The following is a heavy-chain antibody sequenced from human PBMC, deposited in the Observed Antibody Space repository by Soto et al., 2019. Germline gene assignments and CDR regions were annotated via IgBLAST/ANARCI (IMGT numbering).Heavy chain of an antibody. V-gene: IGHV1-3*01. D-gene: IGHD6-19*01. J-gene: IGHJ4*02. CDR3: ARDLAVGLVDY. CDR1: GYTFTSYA. Sequence: ASVKVSCKASGYTFTSYAMHWVRQAPGQRLEWMGWINAGNGNTKYSQKLQGRVTITRDTSASTAYMEVRSLRSDDTAVYYCARDLAVGLVDYWGQGTLVTVS. CDR2: INAGNGNT.